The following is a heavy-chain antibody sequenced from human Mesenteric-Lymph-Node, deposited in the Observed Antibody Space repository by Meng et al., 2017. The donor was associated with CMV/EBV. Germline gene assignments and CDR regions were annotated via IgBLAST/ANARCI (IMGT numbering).Heavy chain of an antibody. CDR1: GFTFSSYG. CDR3: ARGGGCSSTSCYWGSDYDY. CDR2: ISSSSYI. J-gene: IGHJ4*02. Sequence: GGSLRLSCAASGFTFSSYGMHWVRQAPGKGLEWVSSISSSSYIYYADSVKGRFTISRDNAKNSLYLQMNSLRAEDTAVYYCARGGGCSSTSCYWGSDYDYWGQGTLVTVSS. D-gene: IGHD2-2*01. V-gene: IGHV3-21*01.